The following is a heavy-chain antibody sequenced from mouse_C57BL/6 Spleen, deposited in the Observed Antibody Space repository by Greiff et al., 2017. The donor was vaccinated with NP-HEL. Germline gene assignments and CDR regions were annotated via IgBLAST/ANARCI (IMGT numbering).Heavy chain of an antibody. D-gene: IGHD4-1*01. Sequence: EVKLMESGGGLVQPGGSLSLSCAASGFTFTDYYMSWVRQPPGKALEWLGFIRHKANGYTTEYSASVKGRFTISRDNTQSILYLQMNAVRDEDSATYYCARYPGTFDYWGQGTTLTVSS. CDR3: ARYPGTFDY. V-gene: IGHV7-3*01. CDR1: GFTFTDYY. CDR2: IRHKANGYTT. J-gene: IGHJ2*01.